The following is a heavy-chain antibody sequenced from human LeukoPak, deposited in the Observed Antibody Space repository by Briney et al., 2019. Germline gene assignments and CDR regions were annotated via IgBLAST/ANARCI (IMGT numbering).Heavy chain of an antibody. J-gene: IGHJ3*02. CDR3: ARNGGYCSGGSCYSGAFDI. V-gene: IGHV3-48*03. CDR1: GFTFSSYE. Sequence: GGSLRLSCAASGFTFSSYEMNWVRQAPGKGLEWVSYISSSGSTIYYADSVKGRFTISRDNAKNSLYLQMNSLRAEDTALYYCARNGGYCSGGSCYSGAFDIWGQGTMVTVSS. CDR2: ISSSGSTI. D-gene: IGHD2-15*01.